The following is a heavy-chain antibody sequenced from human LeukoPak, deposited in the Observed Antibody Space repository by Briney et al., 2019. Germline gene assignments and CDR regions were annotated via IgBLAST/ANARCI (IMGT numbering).Heavy chain of an antibody. CDR3: AQKAPFSPTYSQQ. J-gene: IGHJ1*01. Sequence: ETLSLTCTVSGGSITSYFWSWIRQPPGRRLEWIGYIYHSGTTNYNPSLKSRVTISADTSKNQFSLRLTSVTAADTAVYYCAQKAPFSPTYSQQWGQGTLVTVSS. V-gene: IGHV4-59*01. CDR1: GGSITSYF. D-gene: IGHD2/OR15-2a*01. CDR2: IYHSGTT.